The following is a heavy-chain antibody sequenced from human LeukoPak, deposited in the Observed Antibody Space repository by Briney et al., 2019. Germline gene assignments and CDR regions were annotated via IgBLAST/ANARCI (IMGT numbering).Heavy chain of an antibody. J-gene: IGHJ6*02. CDR1: GYSFTSYW. CDR2: IYPGDSDT. V-gene: IGHV5-51*01. CDR3: ARLNADNYDFWSGYYTGYYYGMDV. D-gene: IGHD3-3*01. Sequence: GESLKISCQGSGYSFTSYWIGWVRQMPGKGLEWMGIIYPGDSDTRYSPSFQGQVTISADKSISTAYLQWSSLKASDTAMYYCARLNADNYDFWSGYYTGYYYGMDVWGQGTTVTVSS.